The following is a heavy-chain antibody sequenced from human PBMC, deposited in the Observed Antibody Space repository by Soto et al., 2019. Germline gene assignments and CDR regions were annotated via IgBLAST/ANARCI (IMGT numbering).Heavy chain of an antibody. CDR2: ISYDGSNK. CDR1: GFSFSSYG. CDR3: AKERMEQYQLLPFFDY. J-gene: IGHJ4*02. D-gene: IGHD2-2*01. Sequence: GGSLRLSCAASGFSFSSYGMHWLRQAAGKGLEWVAVISYDGSNKYYADSVRGRFTISRDNSKNTLYLQMNSLRPEDTAVFYCAKERMEQYQLLPFFDYWGQGT. V-gene: IGHV3-30*18.